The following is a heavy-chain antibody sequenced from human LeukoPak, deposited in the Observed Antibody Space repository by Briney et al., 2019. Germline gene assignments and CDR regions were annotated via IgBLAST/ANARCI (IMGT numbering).Heavy chain of an antibody. Sequence: SSETLSLTCTVSGGSISSYFWTWIRQPPGKGLEWIGYIHDTGITSYNPSLKSRVTISVDTSKNQFSLELRFVIAADTAMYYCARFYDSSGALDYWGQGTLVTVSS. CDR2: IHDTGIT. V-gene: IGHV4-59*01. CDR1: GGSISSYF. D-gene: IGHD3-22*01. J-gene: IGHJ4*02. CDR3: ARFYDSSGALDY.